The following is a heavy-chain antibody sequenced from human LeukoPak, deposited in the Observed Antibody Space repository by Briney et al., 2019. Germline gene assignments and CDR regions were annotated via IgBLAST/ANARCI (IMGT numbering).Heavy chain of an antibody. CDR2: IYHGGST. J-gene: IGHJ4*02. CDR3: ARSGWDYYFDY. Sequence: SETLSLTCAVSGGSISSGGYSWSWIRQPPGKGLEWIGYIYHGGSTYYNPSLKSRVTISVDRSKNQFSLKLSSVTAADTAVYYCARSGWDYYFDYWGQGTLVTVSS. D-gene: IGHD6-19*01. CDR1: GGSISSGGYS. V-gene: IGHV4-30-2*01.